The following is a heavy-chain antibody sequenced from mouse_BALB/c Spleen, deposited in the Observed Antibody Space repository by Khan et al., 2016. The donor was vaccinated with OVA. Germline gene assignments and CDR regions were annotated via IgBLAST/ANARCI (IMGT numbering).Heavy chain of an antibody. J-gene: IGHJ4*01. V-gene: IGHV9-3-1*01. Sequence: QIQLVQSGPELKKPGETVKISCKVSGNIFTNYGMNWVKQAPGKGLKWMGWINTYTGEPTYADDFRGRFAFSLETSASTAYLQINNLKNEDTATYFCARPPHFSYVMVYWGQGTSVTVSS. CDR1: GNIFTNYG. CDR2: INTYTGEP. CDR3: ARPPHFSYVMVY.